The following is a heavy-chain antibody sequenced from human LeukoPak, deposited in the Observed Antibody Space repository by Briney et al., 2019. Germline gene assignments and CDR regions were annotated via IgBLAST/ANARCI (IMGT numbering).Heavy chain of an antibody. V-gene: IGHV3-7*01. J-gene: IGHJ5*02. CDR1: GFNFGEFW. D-gene: IGHD6-19*01. Sequence: GGSLRLSCAASGFNFGEFWMAWVRQTPGMGLEWVADIKQDGSEKYYVDSVKGRFTISRDNAKNSLYLQMNSLRAEDTAVYYCARDQIRQAVAGDSGFDPWGQGTLVTVSS. CDR3: ARDQIRQAVAGDSGFDP. CDR2: IKQDGSEK.